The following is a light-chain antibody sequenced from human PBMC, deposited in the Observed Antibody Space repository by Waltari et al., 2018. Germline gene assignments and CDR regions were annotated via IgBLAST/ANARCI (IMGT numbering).Light chain of an antibody. CDR2: GNS. J-gene: IGLJ2*01. Sequence: QSVLTQPPSVSGAPGQGVTISCHGSSSNIGAGYDVNWYQQLPGKAPKLLIHGNSKRPSGVPDRISGSKSGTSASLAITGLQAEDEADYYCQSYDSSLGGSVFGGGTKLTVL. CDR3: QSYDSSLGGSV. CDR1: SSNIGAGYD. V-gene: IGLV1-40*01.